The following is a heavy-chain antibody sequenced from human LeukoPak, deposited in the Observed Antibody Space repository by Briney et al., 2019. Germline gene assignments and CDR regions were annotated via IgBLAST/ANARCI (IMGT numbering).Heavy chain of an antibody. CDR2: INPDGSST. D-gene: IGHD5-24*01. J-gene: IGHJ4*02. CDR1: GFPFSRDS. Sequence: GGSPRLSCAASGFPFSRDSMHWVRQSPGKGLVWLSRINPDGSSTNYADSVKGRFTISRDNAKNTLYLQMNSLRDEDTAVYYCASDVAYKFDYWGQGTLVTFSS. V-gene: IGHV3-74*01. CDR3: ASDVAYKFDY.